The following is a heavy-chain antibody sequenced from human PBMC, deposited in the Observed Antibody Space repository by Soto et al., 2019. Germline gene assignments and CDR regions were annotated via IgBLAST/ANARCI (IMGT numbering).Heavy chain of an antibody. Sequence: GGSLRLSCAASGFTFSDYYMSWVRQAPGKGLEWVSAISGSGGSTYYADSVKGRFTISRDNSKNTLYLQMNSLRAEDTAVYYCAKDGMGATGLDWFDPWGQGTLVTVSS. J-gene: IGHJ5*02. D-gene: IGHD1-26*01. CDR1: GFTFSDYY. V-gene: IGHV3-23*01. CDR2: ISGSGGST. CDR3: AKDGMGATGLDWFDP.